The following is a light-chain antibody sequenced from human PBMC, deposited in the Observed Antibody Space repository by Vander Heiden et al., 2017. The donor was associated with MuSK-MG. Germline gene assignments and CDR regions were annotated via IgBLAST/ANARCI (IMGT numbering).Light chain of an antibody. J-gene: IGKJ5*01. V-gene: IGKV1-9*01. CDR2: AAS. Sequence: DIQLTQSPSFLSASVGDRVTLTCRASQGISSYLAWYQQKPGKAPRLLIYAASTLQSGVPSRFSGSGSGTEFTLTISSLQPEDIATYYCQQLNTYPITFGQGTRLEIK. CDR3: QQLNTYPIT. CDR1: QGISSY.